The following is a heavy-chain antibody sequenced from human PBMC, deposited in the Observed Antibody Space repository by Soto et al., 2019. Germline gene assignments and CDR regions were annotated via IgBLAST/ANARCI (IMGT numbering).Heavy chain of an antibody. Sequence: ASVKVSCKASGYTFTSYGISWVRQAPGQGLEWMGWISAYNGNTNYAQKLQGRVTMTTDTSTSTAYMELRSLRSDDTAVYYCARDRIVLRPPPRGAPDYWGQGTLVTVSS. D-gene: IGHD2-15*01. CDR1: GYTFTSYG. V-gene: IGHV1-18*01. J-gene: IGHJ4*02. CDR2: ISAYNGNT. CDR3: ARDRIVLRPPPRGAPDY.